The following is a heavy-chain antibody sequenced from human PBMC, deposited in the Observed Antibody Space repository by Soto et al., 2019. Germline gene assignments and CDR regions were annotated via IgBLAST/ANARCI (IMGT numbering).Heavy chain of an antibody. J-gene: IGHJ4*02. CDR1: GGSISNSRYY. CDR2: IYHTGNT. CDR3: ARAEQWLAFDS. Sequence: SETLSLTCTVSGGSISNSRYYWAWIRQPPGKGLEWIGSIYHTGNTYYNPSLRSRVTISVDTSKNQFSLKLTSVTAADTAVYYCARAEQWLAFDSWGQGTLVTVSS. V-gene: IGHV4-39*01. D-gene: IGHD6-19*01.